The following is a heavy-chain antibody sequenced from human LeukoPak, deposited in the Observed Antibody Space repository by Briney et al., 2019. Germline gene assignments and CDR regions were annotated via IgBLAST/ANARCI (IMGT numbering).Heavy chain of an antibody. V-gene: IGHV3-30*04. CDR1: GFTFSSYA. Sequence: GGSLRLSCAASGFTFSSYAMHWVRQAPGKGLEWVTVISYDASNKYYADSVRGRFTVSRDNSKSTLYLQMNSLRAEDTAVYYCARAYNSGWYGDFDYWGQGTLVTVSS. J-gene: IGHJ4*02. CDR2: ISYDASNK. D-gene: IGHD6-19*01. CDR3: ARAYNSGWYGDFDY.